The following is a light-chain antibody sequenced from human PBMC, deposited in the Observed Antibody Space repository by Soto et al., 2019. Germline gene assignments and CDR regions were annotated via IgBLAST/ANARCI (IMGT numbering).Light chain of an antibody. CDR2: YDS. J-gene: IGLJ1*01. CDR1: NIGSKS. V-gene: IGLV3-21*04. CDR3: KVWDSSSDLPYD. Sequence: SYELTQPPSVSVAPGKTARITCGGNNIGSKSVHWYQQKPGQAPVLVIYYDSDRPSGIPERFSGSNSGNTATLTISRVEAGDEADYYCKVWDSSSDLPYDLGTGTKVTVL.